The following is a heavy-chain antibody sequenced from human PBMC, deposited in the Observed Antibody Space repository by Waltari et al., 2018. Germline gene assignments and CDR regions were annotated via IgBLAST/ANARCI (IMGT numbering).Heavy chain of an antibody. CDR1: GGSISSSSYY. CDR2: IYYSGCT. J-gene: IGHJ4*02. D-gene: IGHD1-26*01. Sequence: QLQLQESGPGLVKPSETLSLTCTVSGGSISSSSYYWGWIRQPPGKGLEWIGSIYYSGCTSYDPSLKSRVTISVDTSKNQFSLKLSSVTAAATAVYYCARAMWVGARYWGQGTLVTVSS. CDR3: ARAMWVGARY. V-gene: IGHV4-39*07.